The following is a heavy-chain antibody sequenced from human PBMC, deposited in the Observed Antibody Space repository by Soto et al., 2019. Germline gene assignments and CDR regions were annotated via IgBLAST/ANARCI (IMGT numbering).Heavy chain of an antibody. J-gene: IGHJ6*02. CDR3: ASDSSSRKMIYYGMDV. CDR2: INPSGGST. Sequence: ASVKVSCKASGYTFTSYYMHWVRQAPGQGLEWMGIINPSGGSTSYAQKFQGRITMTRDTSTSTVYMELSSLRSEDTAVYYCASDSSSRKMIYYGMDVWGQGTTVTVSS. CDR1: GYTFTSYY. D-gene: IGHD6-13*01. V-gene: IGHV1-46*01.